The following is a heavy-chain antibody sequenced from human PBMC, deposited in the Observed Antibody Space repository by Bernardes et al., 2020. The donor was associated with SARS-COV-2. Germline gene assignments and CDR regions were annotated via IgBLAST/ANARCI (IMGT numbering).Heavy chain of an antibody. CDR3: ARVGGYSYNYAMDV. CDR1: GYSFTNYA. D-gene: IGHD5-18*01. J-gene: IGHJ6*02. V-gene: IGHV1-18*04. CDR2: ISAYNGNT. Sequence: ASLKVSCKASGYSFTNYAISWVRQAPGQGLEWMGWISAYNGNTNYAQNLQGRVTMTTERSTSTAYMELKSLISDDTAVYYCARVGGYSYNYAMDVWGQGTMVTVSS.